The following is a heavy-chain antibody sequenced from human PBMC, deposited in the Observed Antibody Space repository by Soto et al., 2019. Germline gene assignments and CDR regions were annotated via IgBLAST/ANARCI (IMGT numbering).Heavy chain of an antibody. CDR3: ARRRAAAEEYNWFDP. CDR2: MKPNSGNT. V-gene: IGHV1-8*01. J-gene: IGHJ5*02. Sequence: EASVKVSCKASGYTFTSYDINWVRQATGQGLEWMGWMKPNSGNTGYAQKFQGRVTMTRNTSISTAYMELSSLRSEDTAVYYCARRRAAAEEYNWFDPWGQGTLVTVSS. CDR1: GYTFTSYD. D-gene: IGHD6-13*01.